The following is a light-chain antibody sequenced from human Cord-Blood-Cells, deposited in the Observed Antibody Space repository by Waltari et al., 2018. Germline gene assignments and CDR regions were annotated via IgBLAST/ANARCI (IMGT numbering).Light chain of an antibody. J-gene: IGKJ4*01. CDR2: DAS. V-gene: IGKV3-11*01. Sequence: DIVLTQSPATLSLSPAARATLSCRASQSVSSYLAWYQQKPGQAPRLLIYDASNRATGIPARFSGSGSGTDFTLTISSLEPEDFAVYYCKQRSNWPPLTFGGGTKVEIK. CDR1: QSVSSY. CDR3: KQRSNWPPLT.